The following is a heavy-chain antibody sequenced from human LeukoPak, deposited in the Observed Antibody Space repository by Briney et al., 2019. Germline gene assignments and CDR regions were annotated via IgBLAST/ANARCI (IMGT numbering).Heavy chain of an antibody. D-gene: IGHD3-3*01. Sequence: ASVKVSCKASGYTFTSYGISWVRQAPGQGLEWMGWINTNTGNPTYAQGFTGRFVFSLDTSVSTAYLQISSLKAEDTAVYYCARDLTVYYDFWSGPGLLDYWGQGTLVTVSS. CDR3: ARDLTVYYDFWSGPGLLDY. V-gene: IGHV7-4-1*02. CDR2: INTNTGNP. J-gene: IGHJ4*02. CDR1: GYTFTSYG.